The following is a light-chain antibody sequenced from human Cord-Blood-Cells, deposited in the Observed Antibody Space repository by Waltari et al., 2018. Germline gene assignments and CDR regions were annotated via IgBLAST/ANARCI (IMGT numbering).Light chain of an antibody. Sequence: QSALTQPASASGSPGQSITISCPGTRSAVGGYNYVSWYQQHPGKAPKLIIYDVSNRPSGVSNRFSGSKSGNTASLTISGLQAEDEADYYCSSYTSSSSYVFGTGTKVTVL. CDR1: RSAVGGYNY. J-gene: IGLJ1*01. CDR2: DVS. CDR3: SSYTSSSSYV. V-gene: IGLV2-14*01.